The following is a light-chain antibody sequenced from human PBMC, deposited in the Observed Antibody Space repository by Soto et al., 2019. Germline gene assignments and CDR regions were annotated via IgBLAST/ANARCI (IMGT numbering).Light chain of an antibody. CDR1: RSVSKY. Sequence: DIVLTQSPATLSLSPGERATLSCRASRSVSKYLAWYQQKLGQAPRLLIYDASSRATGIPVRFSGSGSGTDFTLTISSLEPEDFAVYYCQQRNDWPPITFGQGTRLEIK. CDR3: QQRNDWPPIT. CDR2: DAS. V-gene: IGKV3-11*01. J-gene: IGKJ5*01.